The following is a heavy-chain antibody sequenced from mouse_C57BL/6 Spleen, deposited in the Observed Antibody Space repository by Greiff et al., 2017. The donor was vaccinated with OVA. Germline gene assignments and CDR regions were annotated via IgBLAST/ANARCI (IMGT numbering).Heavy chain of an antibody. CDR3: ADGSGAWFAY. V-gene: IGHV5-17*01. J-gene: IGHJ3*01. CDR2: ISSGSSTI. D-gene: IGHD1-1*01. CDR1: GFTFSDYG. Sequence: EVKVVESGGGLVKPGGSLKLSCAASGFTFSDYGMHWVRQAPEKGLEWVAYISSGSSTIYYADTVKGRFTISRDNAKNTLFLQMTSLRSEDTAMYYCADGSGAWFAYWGQGTLVTVSA.